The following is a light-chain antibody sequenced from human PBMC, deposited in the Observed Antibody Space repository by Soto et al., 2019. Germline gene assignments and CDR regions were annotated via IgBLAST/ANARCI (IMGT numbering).Light chain of an antibody. Sequence: DIQMTQSPSTLSASIGDRVIISCRASQYMTGWLAWFQQKPGKAPVLLIYAASILESGVPSRFSGSGSGTDFTLAISGLQPDDFATYYCQPYDSYPWTFGQGTKVEIK. J-gene: IGKJ1*01. CDR2: AAS. V-gene: IGKV1-5*01. CDR3: QPYDSYPWT. CDR1: QYMTGW.